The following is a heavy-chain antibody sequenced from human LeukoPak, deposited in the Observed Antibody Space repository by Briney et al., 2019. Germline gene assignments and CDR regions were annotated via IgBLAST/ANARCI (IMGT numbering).Heavy chain of an antibody. D-gene: IGHD6-13*01. J-gene: IGHJ3*02. Sequence: PSETLSLTCTVSGGSISSYYWGWIRQPPGKGLEWIGSIYYSGSTYYNPSLKSRVTISVDTSKNQFSLKLSSVTAADTAVYYCARPRGQQLVRPDDAFDIWGQGTMVTVSS. CDR2: IYYSGST. CDR3: ARPRGQQLVRPDDAFDI. CDR1: GGSISSYY. V-gene: IGHV4-39*01.